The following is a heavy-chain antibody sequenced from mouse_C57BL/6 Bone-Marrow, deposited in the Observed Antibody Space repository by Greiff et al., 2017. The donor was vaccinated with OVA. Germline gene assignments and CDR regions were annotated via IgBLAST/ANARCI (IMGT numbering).Heavy chain of an antibody. J-gene: IGHJ2*01. Sequence: EVQLQESGTVLARPGASVKMSCKTSGYTFTSYWMHWVKQRPGQGLEWIGAIYPGNSDTSYNQKFKGKAKLTAVTSASTAYMELSSLTNEYAAVYYCTRPFNTTVRDYWGQGTTLTVSS. V-gene: IGHV1-5*01. CDR1: GYTFTSYW. CDR2: IYPGNSDT. D-gene: IGHD1-1*01. CDR3: TRPFNTTVRDY.